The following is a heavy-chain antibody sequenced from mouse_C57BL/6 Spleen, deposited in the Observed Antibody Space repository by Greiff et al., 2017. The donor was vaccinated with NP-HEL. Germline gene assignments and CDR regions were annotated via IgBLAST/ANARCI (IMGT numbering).Heavy chain of an antibody. D-gene: IGHD1-1*01. CDR3: AREGAYGSSLTWFAY. V-gene: IGHV1-18*01. CDR1: GYTFTDYN. CDR2: INPNNGGT. J-gene: IGHJ3*01. Sequence: EVKLQESGPELVKPGASVKIPCKASGYTFTDYNMDWVKQSHGKSLEWIGDINPNNGGTIYNQKFKGKATLTVDKSSSTAYMELRSLTSEDTAVYYCAREGAYGSSLTWFAYWGQGTLVTVSA.